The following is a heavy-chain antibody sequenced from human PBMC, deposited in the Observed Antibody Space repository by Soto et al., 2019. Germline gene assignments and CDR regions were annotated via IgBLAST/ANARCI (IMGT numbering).Heavy chain of an antibody. CDR2: IIPIFGTA. J-gene: IGHJ6*02. Sequence: QVQLVQSGAEVKKPGSSVKVSCKASGGTFSSYAISWVRQAPGQGLEWMGGIIPIFGTANYAQKFQGRVTITADESTTTAYMELSSRRSEDPAVYYCARPVPAAGYYNGMDVWGQGTTVTVSS. CDR1: GGTFSSYA. CDR3: ARPVPAAGYYNGMDV. V-gene: IGHV1-69*12. D-gene: IGHD2-2*01.